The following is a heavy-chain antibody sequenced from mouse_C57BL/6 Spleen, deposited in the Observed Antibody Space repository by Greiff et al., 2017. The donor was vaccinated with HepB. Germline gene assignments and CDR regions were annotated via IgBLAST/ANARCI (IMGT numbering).Heavy chain of an antibody. D-gene: IGHD2-5*01. CDR1: GYTFTSYW. V-gene: IGHV1-59*01. CDR2: IDPSDSYT. J-gene: IGHJ2*01. CDR3: ARSGSNYYFDY. Sequence: QVQLQQPGAELVRPGTSVKLSCKASGYTFTSYWMHWVKQRPGQGLEWIGVIDPSDSYTNYNQKFKGKATLTVDTSSSTAYMRLSSLTSEDSAVYYCARSGSNYYFDYWGQGTTLTVSS.